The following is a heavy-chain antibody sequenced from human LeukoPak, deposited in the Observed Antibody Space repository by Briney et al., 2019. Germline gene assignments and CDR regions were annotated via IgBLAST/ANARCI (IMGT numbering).Heavy chain of an antibody. CDR3: ASYSSGWSFDY. Sequence: ASVKVSCKASGYTFTGYYMHWVRQAPGQGLEWMGWINPNSGGTKYAQKFQGRVTMTRDTSISTAYMELSRLGSDDTAVYYCASYSSGWSFDYWGQGTLVTVSS. CDR2: INPNSGGT. D-gene: IGHD6-19*01. CDR1: GYTFTGYY. V-gene: IGHV1-2*02. J-gene: IGHJ4*02.